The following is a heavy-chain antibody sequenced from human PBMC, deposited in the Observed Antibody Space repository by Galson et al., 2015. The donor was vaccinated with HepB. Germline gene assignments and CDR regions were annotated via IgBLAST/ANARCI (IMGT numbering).Heavy chain of an antibody. D-gene: IGHD6-6*01. CDR1: GFIFSNYA. J-gene: IGHJ6*02. V-gene: IGHV3-23*01. Sequence: SLRLSCAGSGFIFSNYALSWVRQAPGKGPQWVAGISGDTYGTYYADAVKGRFTMTRDNSKNTVYLQMNSLRVEDPAVYHWAKGAYFSSSSLYGMDVWGQGTAVTVSS. CDR2: ISGDTYGT. CDR3: AKGAYFSSSSLYGMDV.